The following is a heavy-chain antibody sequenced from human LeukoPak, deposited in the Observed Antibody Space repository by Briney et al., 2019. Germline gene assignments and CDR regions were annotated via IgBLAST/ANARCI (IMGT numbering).Heavy chain of an antibody. CDR1: GGSFSGYY. CDR2: INHSGST. D-gene: IGHD5-18*01. Sequence: SETLSLTCAVYGGSFSGYYWSWIRQLPGKGLEWIGEINHSGSTNYNPSLKSRVTISVDTSKNQFSLKLSSVTAADTAVYYCARDWDTAMVRYDYWGQGTLVTVSS. V-gene: IGHV4-34*01. CDR3: ARDWDTAMVRYDY. J-gene: IGHJ4*02.